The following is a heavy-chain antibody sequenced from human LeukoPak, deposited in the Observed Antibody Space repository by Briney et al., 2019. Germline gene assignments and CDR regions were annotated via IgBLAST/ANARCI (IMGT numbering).Heavy chain of an antibody. V-gene: IGHV3-7*01. D-gene: IGHD4-17*01. J-gene: IGHJ4*02. CDR2: IKQDASQ. CDR1: GFTFSRHW. Sequence: PGGSLRLSCAASGFTFSRHWMGWVRQAQGKGLAWVANIKQDASQYYVDSVRGRFIISRDNAKNSLSLQMNSLRLEDTAVYYCARGPDFGDRLDYFDYWGQGTLVTVSS. CDR3: ARGPDFGDRLDYFDY.